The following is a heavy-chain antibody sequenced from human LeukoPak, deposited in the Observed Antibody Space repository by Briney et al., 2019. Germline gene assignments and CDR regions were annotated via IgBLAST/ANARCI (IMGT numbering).Heavy chain of an antibody. CDR1: GYTFSDYY. CDR2: LSFDGSNE. CDR3: ARGSGYHLVS. J-gene: IGHJ5*02. D-gene: IGHD5-12*01. V-gene: IGHV3-30-3*01. Sequence: SCKASGYTFSDYYIHWVRQAPGKGLEWVAVLSFDGSNENYAGPVRGRFTISRDNSKNTLYLQMNSLKIEDTAIYYCARGSGYHLVSWGQGTLVTVSS.